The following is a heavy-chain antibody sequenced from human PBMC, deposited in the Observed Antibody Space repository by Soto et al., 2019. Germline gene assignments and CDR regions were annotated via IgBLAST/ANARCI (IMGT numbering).Heavy chain of an antibody. V-gene: IGHV4-30-4*01. J-gene: IGHJ5*02. CDR3: ARDRGDYSTSGNWFDP. Sequence: SETLSLTCTVSGGSISSGDYYWSWIRQPPGKGLEWIGYIYYSGSTYYNPSLRSRVTISVDTSKNQFSLKLSSVTAADTAVYYCARDRGDYSTSGNWFDPWGQGTLVTVSS. CDR1: GGSISSGDYY. CDR2: IYYSGST. D-gene: IGHD2-21*01.